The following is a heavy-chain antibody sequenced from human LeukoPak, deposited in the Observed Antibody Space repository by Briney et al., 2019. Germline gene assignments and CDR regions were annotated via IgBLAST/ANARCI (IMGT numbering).Heavy chain of an antibody. D-gene: IGHD6-19*01. CDR3: VYGYSSGWEYFDY. CDR2: IIPIFGIA. CDR1: GGTFSSYA. J-gene: IGHJ4*02. V-gene: IGHV1-69*04. Sequence: SVKVSCKASGGTFSSYAISWVRQAPGQGLEWMGRIIPIFGIANYAQKFQGRVTITAVKSTSTAYMELSSLRSEDTAVYYCVYGYSSGWEYFDYWGQGTLVTVSS.